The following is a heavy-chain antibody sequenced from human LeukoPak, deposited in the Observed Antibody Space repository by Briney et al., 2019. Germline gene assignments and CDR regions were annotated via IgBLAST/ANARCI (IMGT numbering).Heavy chain of an antibody. CDR3: AGDHPYCSRTSCTYYYYYIDV. CDR2: LYTSGST. V-gene: IGHV4-4*07. Sequence: SETLSLTCTVSGGSISSYYWNWIRQPAGKGLEWIGRLYTSGSTDYNPSLKSRVTMSVDTSKNQFSLKLISLTAADTAVCYWAGDHPYCSRTSCTYYYYYIDVWGKGTTVTVSS. D-gene: IGHD2-2*01. CDR1: GGSISSYY. J-gene: IGHJ6*03.